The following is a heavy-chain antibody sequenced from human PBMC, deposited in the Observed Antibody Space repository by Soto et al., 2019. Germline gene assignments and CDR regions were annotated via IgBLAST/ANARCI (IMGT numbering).Heavy chain of an antibody. CDR1: GGTFSSYA. Sequence: QVQLVQSGAEVKNPGSSVKVSCKASGGTFSSYAISWVRQAPGQGREWMGGIIPSFGTANYAQKFQGRVTITADESTSTDYMELSSLRSEDTAVYYCARSGKDSSGYPRPYYYGMDVWGQGTTVTVSS. D-gene: IGHD3-22*01. V-gene: IGHV1-69*12. J-gene: IGHJ6*02. CDR2: IIPSFGTA. CDR3: ARSGKDSSGYPRPYYYGMDV.